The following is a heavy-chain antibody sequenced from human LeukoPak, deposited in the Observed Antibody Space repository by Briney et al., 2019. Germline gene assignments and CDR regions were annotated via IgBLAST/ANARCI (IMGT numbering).Heavy chain of an antibody. Sequence: GGSLRLSCAASGFTFSSDAMTWVRQDPEKGLEWVSTISASGDGTYYANSVKGRFTISRDNSKNTLYLQVNSLRAEDTAVYYCAKDKGIHGAEVFDFWGQGTLVTVTS. D-gene: IGHD3-10*01. CDR1: GFTFSSDA. CDR2: ISASGDGT. CDR3: AKDKGIHGAEVFDF. J-gene: IGHJ4*02. V-gene: IGHV3-23*01.